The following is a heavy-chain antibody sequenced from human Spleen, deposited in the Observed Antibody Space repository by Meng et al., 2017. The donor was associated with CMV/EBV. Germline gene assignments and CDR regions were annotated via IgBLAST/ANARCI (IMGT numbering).Heavy chain of an antibody. CDR3: AQDWRCDP. Sequence: LRICWVAAGVELSKDAMTGVRQAAGKGLEWVSALSGGGDDAKYAGSVKGRFTLSSPPSKNTLYLPMNSLRVEDTAIYYCAQDWRCDPWGQ. CDR1: GVELSKDA. J-gene: IGHJ5*02. V-gene: IGHV3-23*01. CDR2: LSGGGDDA.